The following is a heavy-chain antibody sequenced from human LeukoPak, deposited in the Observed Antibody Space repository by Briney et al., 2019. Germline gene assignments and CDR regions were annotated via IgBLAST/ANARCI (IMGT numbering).Heavy chain of an antibody. D-gene: IGHD3-10*01. V-gene: IGHV1-3*01. CDR3: ERALWCGELLTQDNWFDP. CDR2: INAGNGNT. CDR1: GYTFTSYA. Sequence: ASVKVSCKASGYTFTSYAMHWVRQAPGQRLEWMGWINAGNGNTKYSRKPQGRVTLTTDTSASTAYMELSRLRSEATAVYYCERALWCGELLTQDNWFDPWGQGTLVTVSS. J-gene: IGHJ5*02.